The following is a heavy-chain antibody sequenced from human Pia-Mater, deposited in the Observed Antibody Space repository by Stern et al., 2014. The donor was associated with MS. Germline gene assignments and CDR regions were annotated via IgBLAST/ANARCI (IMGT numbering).Heavy chain of an antibody. CDR1: GGTFTVYA. J-gene: IGHJ6*02. Sequence: VHLVESGAEVKKPGSSVKVSCKASGGTFTVYAINWLRQAPGQGLEWLGGIIPIFGPANYAQKFQGRVTITADESTRTSSMQLSSLRYDDTAVYYCARDGRHTDNYGLDVWGQGTTVTVSS. CDR2: IIPIFGPA. CDR3: ARDGRHTDNYGLDV. D-gene: IGHD3-9*01. V-gene: IGHV1-69*01.